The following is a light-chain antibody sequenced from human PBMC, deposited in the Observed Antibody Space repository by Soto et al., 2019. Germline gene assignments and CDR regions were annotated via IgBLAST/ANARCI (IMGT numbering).Light chain of an antibody. CDR2: KAS. V-gene: IGKV1-5*03. J-gene: IGKJ1*01. CDR1: QSISSW. CDR3: QQYNSYRWT. Sequence: DIQMTQSPSTLSASVGERVAITCRASQSISSWLAWYQQKPGKAPKLLIYKASSLESGVPSRFSGSGSGTEFTLTISSLQPDDFATYYCQQYNSYRWTFGQGTKVDIK.